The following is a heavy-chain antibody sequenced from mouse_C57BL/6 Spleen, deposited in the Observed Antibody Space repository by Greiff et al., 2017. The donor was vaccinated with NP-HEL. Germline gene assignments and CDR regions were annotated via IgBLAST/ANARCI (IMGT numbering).Heavy chain of an antibody. Sequence: EVQLQQSGAELVKPGASVKLSCTASGFNIKDYYMHWVKQRTEQGLEWIGRIDPEDGETKYTPKFQGKATITADKSSNTAYMQLSSLTSEDTAVYYCAKYYGSSYGYFDVWGTGTTVTVSS. CDR1: GFNIKDYY. J-gene: IGHJ1*03. CDR2: IDPEDGET. D-gene: IGHD1-1*01. V-gene: IGHV14-2*01. CDR3: AKYYGSSYGYFDV.